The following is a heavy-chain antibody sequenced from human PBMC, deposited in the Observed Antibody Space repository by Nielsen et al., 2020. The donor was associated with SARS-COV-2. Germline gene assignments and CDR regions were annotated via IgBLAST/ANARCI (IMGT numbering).Heavy chain of an antibody. V-gene: IGHV3-11*04. CDR3: ASSGWLDY. CDR1: GFTFSDHY. Sequence: GGSLRLSYAASGFTFSDHYMTWIRQTPGKGLEWISYITNTGAEYYADSVKGRFTISRDNAQSSLYLLMNNLRAEDTAVYYCASSGWLDYWGQGTRVTVSS. CDR2: ITNTGAE. J-gene: IGHJ4*02. D-gene: IGHD6-19*01.